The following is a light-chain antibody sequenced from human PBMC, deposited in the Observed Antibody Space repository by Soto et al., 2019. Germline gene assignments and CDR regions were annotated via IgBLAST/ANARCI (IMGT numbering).Light chain of an antibody. CDR2: DVS. CDR1: SSDIGGSMY. J-gene: IGLJ2*01. CDR3: SSYTSSSTRV. V-gene: IGLV2-14*03. Sequence: QSALTQPASVSGSPGQSNTFSCTGTSSDIGGSMYVSWYQQHPGEAPKLIIYDVSYRPSGVSNRFSGSKSGNTASLTISGLQAEDEAVDYCSSYTSSSTRVFGGGTKLTVL.